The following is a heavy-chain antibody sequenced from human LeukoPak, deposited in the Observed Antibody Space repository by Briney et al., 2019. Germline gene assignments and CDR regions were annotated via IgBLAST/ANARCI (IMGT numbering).Heavy chain of an antibody. V-gene: IGHV3-23*01. D-gene: IGHD6-19*01. CDR1: GFTFSSYA. CDR2: ISGSGGST. J-gene: IGHJ4*02. CDR3: AKAPYSSGWSHFDY. Sequence: GGPLRLSCAASGFTFSSYAMSWVRQAPGKGLEWVSDISGSGGSTYYADSVKGRFTISRDNSKNTLYLQMNSLRAEDTAVYYCAKAPYSSGWSHFDYWGQGTLVTVSS.